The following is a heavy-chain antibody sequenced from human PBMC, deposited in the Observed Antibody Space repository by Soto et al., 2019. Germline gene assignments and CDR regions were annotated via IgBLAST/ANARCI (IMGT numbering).Heavy chain of an antibody. Sequence: GSLRLSCATSGFSFCGYSMSWVRQAPGKGLEWVSTISSRGDDTYYAYSVRGHFTISRDNYKNSLYLDLNRLRAEDTAIYYCAKVITIFGVPGASHYFHXWGQGSLVTVSX. J-gene: IGHJ4*02. CDR2: ISSRGDDT. D-gene: IGHD3-3*01. CDR3: AKVITIFGVPGASHYFHX. CDR1: GFSFCGYS. V-gene: IGHV3-23*01.